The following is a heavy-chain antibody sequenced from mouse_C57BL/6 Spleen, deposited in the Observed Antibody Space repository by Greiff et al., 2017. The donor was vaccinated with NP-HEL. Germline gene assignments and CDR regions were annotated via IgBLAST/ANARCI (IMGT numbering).Heavy chain of an antibody. Sequence: QVHVKQPGAELVKPGASVKLSCKASGYTFTSYWMHWVKQRPGRGLEWIGMIHPNSGSTNYNEQFKSKATLTVDKSSSTAYMQLSSLTSEDSAVYCCARSHGSSLYWYFDVWGTGTTVTVSS. CDR2: IHPNSGST. CDR1: GYTFTSYW. D-gene: IGHD1-1*01. CDR3: ARSHGSSLYWYFDV. V-gene: IGHV1-64*01. J-gene: IGHJ1*03.